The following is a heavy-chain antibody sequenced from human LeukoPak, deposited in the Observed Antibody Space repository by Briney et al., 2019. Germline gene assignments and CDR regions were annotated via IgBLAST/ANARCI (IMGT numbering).Heavy chain of an antibody. CDR3: ARDLAFYDSSGYYLNGPFDY. V-gene: IGHV3-21*01. D-gene: IGHD3-22*01. Sequence: GGSLRLSCAASGFTFSSYSMNWVRQAPGKGLEWVSSISSSSGYIYYADSVKGRFTISRDNAKNSLYLQMNSLRAEDTAVYYCARDLAFYDSSGYYLNGPFDYWGQGTLVTVSS. CDR1: GFTFSSYS. CDR2: ISSSSGYI. J-gene: IGHJ4*02.